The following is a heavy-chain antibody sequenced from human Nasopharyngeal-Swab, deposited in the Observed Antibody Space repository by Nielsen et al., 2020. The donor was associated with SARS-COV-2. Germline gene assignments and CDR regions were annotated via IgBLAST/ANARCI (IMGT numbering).Heavy chain of an antibody. D-gene: IGHD6-13*01. CDR2: ISYDGSNK. Sequence: WIRQPPGKGLEWVAVISYDGSNKYYADSVKGRFAISRDNSKNTLCLQMNSLRAEDTAVYYCARPLAAAGTGCDYWGQGTLVTVSS. V-gene: IGHV3-30*03. J-gene: IGHJ4*02. CDR3: ARPLAAAGTGCDY.